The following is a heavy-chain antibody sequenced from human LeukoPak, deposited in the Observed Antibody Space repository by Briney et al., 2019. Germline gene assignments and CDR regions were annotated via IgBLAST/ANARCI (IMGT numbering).Heavy chain of an antibody. CDR1: GFIFSISA. Sequence: GGPLRLSCAACGFIFSISAMHWARQAPDKAVEWVAVISYDGSNKYYADSVKGRFTISRDNSKNTLYLQMNSLRAEDTAVYYCAKDIEEWVVKGGGCFDYCGEGTLVSASS. D-gene: IGHD4-23*01. J-gene: IGHJ4*02. CDR2: ISYDGSNK. CDR3: AKDIEEWVVKGGGCFDY. V-gene: IGHV3-30*18.